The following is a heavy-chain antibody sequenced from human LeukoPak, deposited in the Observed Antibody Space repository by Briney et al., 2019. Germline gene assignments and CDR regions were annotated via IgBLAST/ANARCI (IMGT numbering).Heavy chain of an antibody. CDR3: ARDPDIVASSSYFDF. CDR2: ISAYNGNT. Sequence: ASVKVSCKASGYTFTSYGISWVRQAPGQGLEWRGWISAYNGNTNYAQKFQGRVSMTTDTSTTTAYMELRSLRSDDTAVYYCARDPDIVASSSYFDFWGRGTLVTVSS. CDR1: GYTFTSYG. D-gene: IGHD5-12*01. V-gene: IGHV1-18*04. J-gene: IGHJ4*02.